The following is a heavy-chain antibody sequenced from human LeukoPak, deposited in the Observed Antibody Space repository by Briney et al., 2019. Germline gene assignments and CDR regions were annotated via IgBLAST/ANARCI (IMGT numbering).Heavy chain of an antibody. CDR3: ARAAQPGFDP. V-gene: IGHV3-48*01. CDR1: GLTFSTYS. CDR2: ISSDSGTR. J-gene: IGHJ5*02. Sequence: GSLRLSCGASGLTFSTYSMSWVRQAPGKGLEWVSYISSDSGTRYYADSVKGRFTISRDNAKNSLYLQMNSLRAEDTAVYYCARAAQPGFDPWGQGTLVTVSS. D-gene: IGHD1-14*01.